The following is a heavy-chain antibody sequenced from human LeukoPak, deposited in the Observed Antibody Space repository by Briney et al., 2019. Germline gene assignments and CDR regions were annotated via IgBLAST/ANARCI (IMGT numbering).Heavy chain of an antibody. CDR3: ANQAKLWFGENHFDY. J-gene: IGHJ4*02. Sequence: GGSLRLSCAASGFTFDDYGMSWVRQAPGKGLEWVANIKQDGREKYYVDSVKGRFTVSRDNAKNSLYLQMNSLRAEDTAVYYCANQAKLWFGENHFDYWGQGTLVTVSS. CDR1: GFTFDDYG. V-gene: IGHV3-7*01. CDR2: IKQDGREK. D-gene: IGHD3-10*01.